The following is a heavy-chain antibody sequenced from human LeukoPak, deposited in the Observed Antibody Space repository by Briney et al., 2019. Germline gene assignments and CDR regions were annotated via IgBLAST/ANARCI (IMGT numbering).Heavy chain of an antibody. CDR1: GGSISSYY. V-gene: IGHV4-59*01. CDR3: ARDFGGAGGY. CDR2: IYYSGST. J-gene: IGHJ4*02. D-gene: IGHD3-16*01. Sequence: KPSETLSLTCTVSGGSISSYYWSWIRQPPGKGLEWIGYIYYSGSTNYNPSLKSRVTISVDTSKNQFSLKLSSVTAADTAVYYCARDFGGAGGYWGQGTLVTVSS.